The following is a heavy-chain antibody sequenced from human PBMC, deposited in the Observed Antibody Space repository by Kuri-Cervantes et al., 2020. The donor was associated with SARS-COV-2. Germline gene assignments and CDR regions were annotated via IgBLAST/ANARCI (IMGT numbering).Heavy chain of an antibody. V-gene: IGHV3-30-3*01. J-gene: IGHJ5*02. CDR1: GFTFSSYA. D-gene: IGHD2-2*01. CDR2: ISYDGSNK. CDR3: ARGRGVDYCSSTSCPSGPFGPFDP. Sequence: GGSLRLSCAASGFTFSSYAMHWVRQAPGKGLEWVAVISYDGSNKYYADSVKGRFTISRDNSKNTLYLQMNSLRAEDTAVYYCARGRGVDYCSSTSCPSGPFGPFDPWGQGTLVTVSS.